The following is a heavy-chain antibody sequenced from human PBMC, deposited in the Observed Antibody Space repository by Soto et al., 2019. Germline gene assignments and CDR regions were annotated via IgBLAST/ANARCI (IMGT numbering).Heavy chain of an antibody. V-gene: IGHV1-3*01. CDR3: ARNSGWYNYYYYYGMDV. J-gene: IGHJ6*02. D-gene: IGHD6-19*01. CDR2: INAGNGNT. CDR1: GYTFTSYA. Sequence: QVQLVQSGAEVKKPGASVKVSCKASGYTFTSYAMHWVRQAPGQRHEWMGWINAGNGNTKYSQKFQGRVTITRDTSASTAYMELSSLRSEDTAVYYCARNSGWYNYYYYYGMDVWGQGTTVTVSS.